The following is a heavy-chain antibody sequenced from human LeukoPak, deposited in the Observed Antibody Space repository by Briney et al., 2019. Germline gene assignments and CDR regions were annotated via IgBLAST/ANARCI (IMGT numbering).Heavy chain of an antibody. CDR3: AASSGWYSPYYYGMDV. J-gene: IGHJ6*02. Sequence: SETLSLTCTVSGGSISGYYWSWLRQPPGKGLEYIGYIHYSGNTNYNPSLKSRVAISIDTSRNQFSLRLTSVTPADTAMYYCAASSGWYSPYYYGMDVWGQGTTVTVSS. D-gene: IGHD6-19*01. CDR1: GGSISGYY. CDR2: IHYSGNT. V-gene: IGHV4-59*01.